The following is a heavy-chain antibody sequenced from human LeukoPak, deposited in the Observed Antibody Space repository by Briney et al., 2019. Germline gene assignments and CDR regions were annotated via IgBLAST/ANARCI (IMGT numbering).Heavy chain of an antibody. D-gene: IGHD3-10*01. Sequence: GESLKISCKGSGYSFTSYWIGWVRQMPGKGLEWMGIIYPGDSDTRYSPSFQGQVNISADKSISTAYLQWSSLKASDTAMYYCARHGVAYGSGSYWYNWFDPWGQGTLVTVSS. CDR1: GYSFTSYW. V-gene: IGHV5-51*01. CDR3: ARHGVAYGSGSYWYNWFDP. J-gene: IGHJ5*02. CDR2: IYPGDSDT.